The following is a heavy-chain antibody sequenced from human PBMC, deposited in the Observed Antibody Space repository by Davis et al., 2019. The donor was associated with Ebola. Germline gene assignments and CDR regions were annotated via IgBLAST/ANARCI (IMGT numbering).Heavy chain of an antibody. CDR1: GYTFTGYY. V-gene: IGHV1-2*06. CDR3: ARGSRWVYYYYYGMDV. Sequence: ASMKVSCKASGYTFTGYYMHWVRQAPGQGLEWMGRINPNSGGTNYAQKFQGRVTMTRDTSISTAYMELSRLRSDDTAVYYCARGSRWVYYYYYGMDVWGKGTTVTVSS. D-gene: IGHD6-13*01. CDR2: INPNSGGT. J-gene: IGHJ6*04.